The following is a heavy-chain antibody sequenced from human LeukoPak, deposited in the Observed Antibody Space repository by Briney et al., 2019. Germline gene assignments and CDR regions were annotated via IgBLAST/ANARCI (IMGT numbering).Heavy chain of an antibody. V-gene: IGHV4-34*01. CDR1: GGSFSGYY. CDR3: ARGGNTAMVISPPNAFDI. CDR2: INHSGST. D-gene: IGHD5-18*01. J-gene: IGHJ3*02. Sequence: SETLSLTCAVYGGSFSGYYWSWIRQPPGKGLEWIGEINHSGSTNYNPSLKSRVTISVDTSKNQFSLKLSSVTAADTAVYYCARGGNTAMVISPPNAFDIWGQGTMVTVSS.